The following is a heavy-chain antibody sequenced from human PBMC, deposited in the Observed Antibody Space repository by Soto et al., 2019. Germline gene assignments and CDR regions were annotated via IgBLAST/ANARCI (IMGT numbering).Heavy chain of an antibody. CDR2: IYHSGNT. D-gene: IGHD6-19*01. CDR3: VRGLEGAVSGVYNFDY. CDR1: GYYISSGYY. J-gene: IGHJ4*02. V-gene: IGHV4-38-2*01. Sequence: SETLSLTCGVSGYYISSGYYWGWIRQPPGKGLEWIGSIYHSGNTYYNPSLKSRVTISVDTSKNQVCLKMSSVTAADTAVYYCVRGLEGAVSGVYNFDYWGQGALVTVSS.